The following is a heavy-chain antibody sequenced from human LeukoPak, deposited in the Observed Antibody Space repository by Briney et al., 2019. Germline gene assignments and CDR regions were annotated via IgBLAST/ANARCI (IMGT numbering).Heavy chain of an antibody. D-gene: IGHD2-2*01. Sequence: SSVTVSCKASGCSFSIYAYSWVRKAPAPGIEWMGRVIPIFSTANYSQQSHGSGTIITDDSTSTDYMQLISLSSADTAVYYCARRPWVPAAKRDIEPDYWGQGTLVTVSS. J-gene: IGHJ4*02. V-gene: IGHV1-69*05. CDR2: VIPIFSTA. CDR3: ARRPWVPAAKRDIEPDY. CDR1: GCSFSIYA.